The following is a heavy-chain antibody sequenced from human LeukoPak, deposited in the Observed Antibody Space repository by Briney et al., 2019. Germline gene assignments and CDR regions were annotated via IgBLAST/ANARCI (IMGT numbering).Heavy chain of an antibody. CDR2: ISSSSSYI. CDR1: GFTFSSYS. CDR3: ARDGYSYRTGPFDY. J-gene: IGHJ4*02. D-gene: IGHD5-18*01. V-gene: IGHV3-21*01. Sequence: GGSLRLSRAASGFTFSSYSMNWVRQAPGKGLEWVSSISSSSSYIYYADSVKGRFTISRDNAKNSLYLQMNSLRAEDTAVYYCARDGYSYRTGPFDYWGQGTLVTVSS.